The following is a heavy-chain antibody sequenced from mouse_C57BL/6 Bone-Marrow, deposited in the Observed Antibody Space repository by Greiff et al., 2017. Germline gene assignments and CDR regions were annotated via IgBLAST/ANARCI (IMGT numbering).Heavy chain of an antibody. Sequence: VQLQQSGAELARPGASVKLSCKASGYTFTSYGISWVKQRTGQGLEWIGEIYPRSGNTYYNEKFKGKATLTADKSSSIAYMELRSLTSEDSAVYFCARGLGPFAYWGQGTLVTVSA. D-gene: IGHD4-1*01. CDR2: IYPRSGNT. CDR1: GYTFTSYG. J-gene: IGHJ3*01. V-gene: IGHV1-81*01. CDR3: ARGLGPFAY.